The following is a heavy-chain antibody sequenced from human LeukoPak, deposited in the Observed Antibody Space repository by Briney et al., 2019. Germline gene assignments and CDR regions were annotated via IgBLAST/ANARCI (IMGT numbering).Heavy chain of an antibody. J-gene: IGHJ3*02. CDR3: ARSRYYGSKNDAFDI. Sequence: GGSLRLSCAASGFTFSSYSMNWVRLAPGKGLEWVSSISSSSSYIYYADSVKGRFTISRDNAKNSLYLQMNSLRAEDTAVYYCARSRYYGSKNDAFDIWGQGTMVTVSS. CDR1: GFTFSSYS. D-gene: IGHD3-10*01. V-gene: IGHV3-21*01. CDR2: ISSSSSYI.